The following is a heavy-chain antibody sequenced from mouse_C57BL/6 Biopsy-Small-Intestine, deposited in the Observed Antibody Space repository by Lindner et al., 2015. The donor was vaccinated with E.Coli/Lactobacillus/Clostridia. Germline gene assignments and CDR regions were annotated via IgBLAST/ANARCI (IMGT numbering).Heavy chain of an antibody. CDR1: GYSFTGYY. D-gene: IGHD5-2*01. Sequence: VQLQESGPELVKPGASVKISCKASGYSFTGYYMNWVKQSPEKSLEWIGEINPSTGGTTYNQKFKAKATLTVDKSSSTAYMQLKSLTSEDSAVYYCAREGILSPYFDYWGQGTTLTVSS. CDR3: AREGILSPYFDY. CDR2: INPSTGGT. J-gene: IGHJ2*01. V-gene: IGHV1-42*01.